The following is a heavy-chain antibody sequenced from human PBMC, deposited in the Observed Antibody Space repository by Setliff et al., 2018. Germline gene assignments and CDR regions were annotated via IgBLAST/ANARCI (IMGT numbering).Heavy chain of an antibody. D-gene: IGHD3-10*01. CDR1: GFTFSHFA. V-gene: IGHV3-11*04. CDR3: ARDGVFYAMDF. Sequence: GGSLRLSCAASGFTFSHFAVTWVRQSPGKGLEWLSKISGAGTTVYYADSVRGRFTISRDNAKNSLYLQMNSLRAEDSAVYYCARDGVFYAMDFWGQGTTVTVSS. CDR2: ISGAGTTV. J-gene: IGHJ6*02.